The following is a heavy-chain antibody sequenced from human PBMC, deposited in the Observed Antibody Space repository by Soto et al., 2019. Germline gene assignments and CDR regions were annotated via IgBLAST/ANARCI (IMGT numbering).Heavy chain of an antibody. CDR2: MNPNSGNT. CDR1: GYTFTSYD. D-gene: IGHD3-22*01. CDR3: ARGGYVFDSSAYYRPFDY. Sequence: ASVKVSCKASGYTFTSYDINWVRQATGQGLEWMGWMNPNSGNTGYAQKFQGRVTMTRRTSISTAYMELSSLRSEDTAVYYCARGGYVFDSSAYYRPFDYWGQGTLVTVSS. V-gene: IGHV1-8*02. J-gene: IGHJ4*02.